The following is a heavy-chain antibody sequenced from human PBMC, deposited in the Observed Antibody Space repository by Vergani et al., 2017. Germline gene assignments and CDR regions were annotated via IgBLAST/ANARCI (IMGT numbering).Heavy chain of an antibody. J-gene: IGHJ5*02. CDR1: GYSFTSYW. Sequence: EVQLVQSGAEVKKPGESLRISCKGSGYSFTSYWISWVRQMPGKGLEWMGRIDPSDPSTNYRPSFQGHVTISAGKSISTAYLQWSSLKASDTAMYYCARGHFIAAAGIGLDWFYPWGQETLVTVSS. V-gene: IGHV5-10-1*01. D-gene: IGHD6-13*01. CDR2: IDPSDPST. CDR3: ARGHFIAAAGIGLDWFYP.